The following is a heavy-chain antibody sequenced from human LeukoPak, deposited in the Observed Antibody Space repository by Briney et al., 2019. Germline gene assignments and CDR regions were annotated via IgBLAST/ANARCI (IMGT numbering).Heavy chain of an antibody. D-gene: IGHD2-15*01. CDR3: ARGDIVVVVAATGADYYYYGMDV. J-gene: IGHJ6*02. V-gene: IGHV4-59*12. CDR1: GGSISSYY. CDR2: IYYSGST. Sequence: PSETLSLTCTVSGGSISSYYWSWIRQPPGKGLEWIGYIYYSGSTNYNPSLKSRVTISVDTSKSQFSLKLSSVTAADTAVYYCARGDIVVVVAATGADYYYYGMDVWGQGTTVTVSS.